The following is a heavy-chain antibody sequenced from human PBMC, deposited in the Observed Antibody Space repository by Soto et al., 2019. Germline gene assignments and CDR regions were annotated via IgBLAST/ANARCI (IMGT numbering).Heavy chain of an antibody. D-gene: IGHD1-26*01. CDR3: ARVGQRDLTIVGATRDAFDI. CDR1: GGTFSSYA. CDR2: IIPIFGTA. V-gene: IGHV1-69*13. J-gene: IGHJ3*02. Sequence: SVKVSCKASGGTFSSYAISWVRQAPGQGLEWMGGIIPIFGTANYAQKFQGRVTITADESTSTAYMELSSLRSEDTAVYYCARVGQRDLTIVGATRDAFDIWGQGTMVTVSS.